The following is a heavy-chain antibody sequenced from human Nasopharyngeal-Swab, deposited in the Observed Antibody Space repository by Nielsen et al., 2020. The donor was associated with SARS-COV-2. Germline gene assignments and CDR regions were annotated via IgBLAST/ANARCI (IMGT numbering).Heavy chain of an antibody. V-gene: IGHV3-48*03. CDR2: ISGSGSTI. J-gene: IGHJ4*02. Sequence: GGSLRLSCAASGFTFSSYAMHWVRQAPGKGLEWVSYISGSGSTIYYAESVKGRFTISRDNAKNALYLQMNSLRAEDTAVYYCARGDDSSGFSITLDYWGQGTLVTVSS. CDR3: ARGDDSSGFSITLDY. CDR1: GFTFSSYA. D-gene: IGHD3-22*01.